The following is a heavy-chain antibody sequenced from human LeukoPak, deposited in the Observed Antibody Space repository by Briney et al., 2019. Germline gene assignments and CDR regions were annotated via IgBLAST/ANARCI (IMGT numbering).Heavy chain of an antibody. CDR2: IYSGGST. J-gene: IGHJ6*02. V-gene: IGHV3-66*01. CDR3: ARGPPYDFWSGYDYYYGMDV. CDR1: GFTFSSSA. D-gene: IGHD3-3*01. Sequence: GGSLRLSCVASGFTFSSSAMNWVRQAPGKGLEWVSVIYSGGSTYYADSVKGRFTISRDNSKNTLYLQMNSLRAEDTAVYYCARGPPYDFWSGYDYYYGMDVWGQGTTVTVSS.